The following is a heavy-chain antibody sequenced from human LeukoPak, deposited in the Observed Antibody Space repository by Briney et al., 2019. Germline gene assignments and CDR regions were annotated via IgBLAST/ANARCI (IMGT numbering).Heavy chain of an antibody. V-gene: IGHV3-23*01. Sequence: PGGSLRLSCAASGFTFSSYAMSWVRQAPGKGLEWVSAISGSGGSTYYADSVKGRFTISRDNSKNTLYLQMNSLRAEDTAAYYCAKDLTELLWFGEFWFNYWGPETLVTVSS. CDR1: GFTFSSYA. CDR2: ISGSGGST. CDR3: AKDLTELLWFGEFWFNY. D-gene: IGHD3-10*01. J-gene: IGHJ4*02.